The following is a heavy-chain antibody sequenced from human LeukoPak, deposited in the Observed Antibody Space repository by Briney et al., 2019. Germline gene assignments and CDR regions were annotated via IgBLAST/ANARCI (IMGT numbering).Heavy chain of an antibody. CDR1: GGTFSSYA. CDR2: TIPILGIA. J-gene: IGHJ6*02. V-gene: IGHV1-69*04. Sequence: GASVKVSCKASGGTFSSYAISWVRQAPGQGLEWMGRTIPILGIANYAQKFQGRVTITADKSTSTAYMELSSLRSEDTAVYYCARVGPSYYYGMDVWGQGTTVTVSS. CDR3: ARVGPSYYYGMDV.